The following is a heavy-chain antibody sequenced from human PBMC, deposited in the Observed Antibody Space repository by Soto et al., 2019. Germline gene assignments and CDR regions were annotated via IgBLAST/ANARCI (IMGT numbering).Heavy chain of an antibody. CDR3: AKDTVGGYSFWSGYYSDGLDV. V-gene: IGHV3-23*01. Sequence: EVKLLESGGGLAQPGGSLRLSCVGSGFTFASYAISWVRQAPGERLQWIAAISGSADGTDYAHSVRGRFTISRDNAKKTVHLQMDSLRVEDTAVYFCAKDTVGGYSFWSGYYSDGLDVWGQVTLVSVS. D-gene: IGHD3-3*01. J-gene: IGHJ3*01. CDR1: GFTFASYA. CDR2: ISGSADGT.